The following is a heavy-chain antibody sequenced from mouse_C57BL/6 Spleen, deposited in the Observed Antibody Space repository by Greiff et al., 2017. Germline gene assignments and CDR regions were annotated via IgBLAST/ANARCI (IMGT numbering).Heavy chain of an antibody. CDR3: ARREHYYGARYYFDY. CDR1: GFTFSSYT. J-gene: IGHJ2*01. V-gene: IGHV5-9*01. D-gene: IGHD1-2*01. Sequence: EVMLVESGGGLVKPGGSLKLSCAASGFTFSSYTMSWVRQTPEKRLEWVATISGGGGNTYYPDSVKGRFTISRDNAKNTLYLQMSSLRSEDTALYYCARREHYYGARYYFDYWGQGTTLTVSS. CDR2: ISGGGGNT.